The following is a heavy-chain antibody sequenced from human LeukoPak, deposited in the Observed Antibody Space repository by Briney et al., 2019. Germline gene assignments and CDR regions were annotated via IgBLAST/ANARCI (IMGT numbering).Heavy chain of an antibody. J-gene: IGHJ4*02. Sequence: PSETLSLTCTVSGGSISSGGYYWSWIRQHPGKGLEWIGYIYYSGSTYYNPSLKSRVTISVDTSKNQFSLKLSSVTAADTAVYYCARGKRGAHRVFDYWGQGTLVTVSS. CDR3: ARGKRGAHRVFDY. CDR1: GGSISSGGYY. V-gene: IGHV4-31*03. D-gene: IGHD2-15*01. CDR2: IYYSGST.